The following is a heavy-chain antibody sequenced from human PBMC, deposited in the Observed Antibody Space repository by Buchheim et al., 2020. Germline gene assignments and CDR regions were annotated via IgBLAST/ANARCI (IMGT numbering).Heavy chain of an antibody. D-gene: IGHD4-23*01. CDR1: GFTFSSYG. J-gene: IGHJ4*02. CDR3: ARDWRGGYSHIDY. CDR2: IWYDGSNK. Sequence: QVQLVESGGGVVQPGRSLRLSCAASGFTFSSYGMHWVRQAPGKGLEWVAVIWYDGSNKYYADSVKGRFNISRDNSKNTLYLQMNSLRAEDTAVYYCARDWRGGYSHIDYWGQGTL. V-gene: IGHV3-33*01.